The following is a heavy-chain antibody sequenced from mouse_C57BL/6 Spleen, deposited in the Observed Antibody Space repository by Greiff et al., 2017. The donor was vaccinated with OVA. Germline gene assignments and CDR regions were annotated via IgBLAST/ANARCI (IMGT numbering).Heavy chain of an antibody. CDR1: GFPITGCYY. V-gene: IGHV12-3*01. D-gene: IGHD2-3*01. CDR3: AGGVDGYYGCAY. J-gene: IGHJ3*01. Sequence: VQRVESGPGLVKPSQSLFLTCSITGFPITGCYYWICLRQSPGKPLEVTGYITHGWNIFYTPSLQSPISITRETAKNQFFLQVNSVTTEDTAMYYCAGGVDGYYGCAYWGRGNLVTVSA. CDR2: ITHGWNI.